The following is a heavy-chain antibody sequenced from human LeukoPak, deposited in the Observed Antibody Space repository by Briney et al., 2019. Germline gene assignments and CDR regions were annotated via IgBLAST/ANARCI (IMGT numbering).Heavy chain of an antibody. CDR3: AKDQVVGATRGDFDY. CDR1: GFTFSTYA. D-gene: IGHD1-26*01. V-gene: IGHV3-23*01. J-gene: IGHJ4*02. Sequence: PGGSLRLSCVASGFTFSTYAMSWVRQPQGKGLEWVSAISGSGGSTYYADSVKGRFTISRDNSKNTLYLQMNSLRAEDTAVYYCAKDQVVGATRGDFDYWGQGTLVTVSS. CDR2: ISGSGGST.